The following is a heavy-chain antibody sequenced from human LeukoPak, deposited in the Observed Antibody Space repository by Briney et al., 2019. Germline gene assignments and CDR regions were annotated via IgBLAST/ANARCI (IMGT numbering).Heavy chain of an antibody. D-gene: IGHD4-17*01. CDR3: ARGPLGTVTNEKGDY. CDR1: GFTFSDYY. CDR2: IYYSGST. Sequence: GSLRLSCAASGFTFSDYYMSWIRQAPGKGLEWIGYIYYSGSTNYNPSLKSRVTISVDTSKNQFSLKLSSATAADTAVYYCARGPLGTVTNEKGDYWGQGTLVTVSS. V-gene: IGHV4-59*08. J-gene: IGHJ4*02.